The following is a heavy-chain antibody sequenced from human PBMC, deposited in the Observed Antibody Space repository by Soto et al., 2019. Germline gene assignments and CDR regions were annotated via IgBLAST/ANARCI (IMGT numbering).Heavy chain of an antibody. CDR3: ARAPGGPGIAAY. CDR1: GYTFTSYA. D-gene: IGHD6-13*01. Sequence: GASVKVSCKASGYTFTSYAMQWVRQAPGQRLEWMGWINAGNGNTKYSQKFQGRVTITRDTSASTAYMELSSLRSEDTAVYYCARAPGGPGIAAYGGQGTLVTVSS. V-gene: IGHV1-3*01. J-gene: IGHJ4*02. CDR2: INAGNGNT.